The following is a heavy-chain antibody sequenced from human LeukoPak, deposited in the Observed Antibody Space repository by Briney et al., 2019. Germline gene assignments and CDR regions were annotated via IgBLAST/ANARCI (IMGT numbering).Heavy chain of an antibody. Sequence: ASVKVSCKASGYTFTDYYMHWVRQAPGQGLEWMGWINPNSGGTNYAQKFRGRVTMTRDTSFSTAYMEVSGLRSDDTAVYYCARDRLPMVRGVILSQTAFDFWGQGTLVAVSS. CDR3: ARDRLPMVRGVILSQTAFDF. J-gene: IGHJ4*02. CDR1: GYTFTDYY. D-gene: IGHD3-10*01. CDR2: INPNSGGT. V-gene: IGHV1-2*02.